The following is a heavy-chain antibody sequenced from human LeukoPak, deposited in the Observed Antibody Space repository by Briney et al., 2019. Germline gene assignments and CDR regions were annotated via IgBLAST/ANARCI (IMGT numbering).Heavy chain of an antibody. CDR2: INPNSGGT. J-gene: IGHJ5*02. Sequence: GASVKVSCRASGYTFTGYYMHWVRQAPGQGLEWMGWINPNSGGTNFVQKLQGRVTMTRDTSISTAYMELSRLRSDDTAVYYCARVGTNYGSGSSNWFDPWGQGTLVTVSS. V-gene: IGHV1-2*02. CDR1: GYTFTGYY. CDR3: ARVGTNYGSGSSNWFDP. D-gene: IGHD3-10*01.